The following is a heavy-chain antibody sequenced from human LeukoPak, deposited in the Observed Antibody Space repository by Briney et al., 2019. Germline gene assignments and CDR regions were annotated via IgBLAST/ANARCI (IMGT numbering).Heavy chain of an antibody. CDR2: IYYSGST. Sequence: LEWIGSIYYSGSTYYNPSLKSRVTISVDTSKSQFSLKLSSVTAADTAVYYCARGDLGVFDYWGQGTLVTVSS. V-gene: IGHV4-39*07. CDR3: ARGDLGVFDY. D-gene: IGHD3-3*01. J-gene: IGHJ4*02.